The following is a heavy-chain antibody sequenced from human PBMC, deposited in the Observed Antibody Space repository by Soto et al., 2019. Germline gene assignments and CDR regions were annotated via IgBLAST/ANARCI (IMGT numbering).Heavy chain of an antibody. Sequence: XGSLRLSCAASGFTFSSFGMQWVRQAPGKGLDWVAGISYDGSNKYYEDSVKGRFTISRDNSKNMIYLQMNSLRAEDTAVYYCAKDTSRYSSNWPAYYGMDVWGQGTTVTVSS. D-gene: IGHD6-13*01. CDR1: GFTFSSFG. V-gene: IGHV3-30*18. J-gene: IGHJ6*02. CDR3: AKDTSRYSSNWPAYYGMDV. CDR2: ISYDGSNK.